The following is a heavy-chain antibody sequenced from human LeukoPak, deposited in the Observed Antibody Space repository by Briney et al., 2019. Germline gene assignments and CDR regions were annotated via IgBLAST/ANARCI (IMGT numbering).Heavy chain of an antibody. CDR1: TFSTYW. J-gene: IGHJ4*02. V-gene: IGHV4-39*01. CDR2: IYYSGST. Sequence: TFSTYWMTWVRQPPGKGLEWIGSIYYSGSTYYNPSLKSRVTISVDTSKNQFSLKLSSVTAADTAVYYCARQTHSGSYYYVGGFDYWGQGTLVTVSS. D-gene: IGHD1-26*01. CDR3: ARQTHSGSYYYVGGFDY.